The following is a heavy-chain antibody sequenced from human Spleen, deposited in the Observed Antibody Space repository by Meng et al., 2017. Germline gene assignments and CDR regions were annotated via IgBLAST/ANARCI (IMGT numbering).Heavy chain of an antibody. D-gene: IGHD3-22*01. V-gene: IGHV4-4*02. CDR3: ARGVRYDRSGYRLLNLFDN. CDR2: IYHSGST. Sequence: QVQLQESGPGLVKPSGTLSLTCAVAGVSLSSNNWWSWGRQPPGRGLEYIGEIYHSGSTNYNPSLESRVTISVDKSKNQFYLKLSSVTAADTAVYYCARGVRYDRSGYRLLNLFDNWGQGTLVTVSS. CDR1: GVSLSSNNW. J-gene: IGHJ4*02.